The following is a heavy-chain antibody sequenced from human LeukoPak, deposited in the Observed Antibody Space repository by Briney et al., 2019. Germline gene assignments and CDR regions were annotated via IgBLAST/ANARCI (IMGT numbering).Heavy chain of an antibody. CDR2: IKQDGSEK. Sequence: GGSLRLSCAASGFTFSSYWMSWIRQAPGKGLEWVANIKQDGSEKYYVDSVKGRFTISRDNAKNSLYLQMNSLRAEDTAVYYCAKGLIFGSGGLDYWGQGTLVTVSS. J-gene: IGHJ4*02. CDR3: AKGLIFGSGGLDY. CDR1: GFTFSSYW. V-gene: IGHV3-7*01. D-gene: IGHD3-10*01.